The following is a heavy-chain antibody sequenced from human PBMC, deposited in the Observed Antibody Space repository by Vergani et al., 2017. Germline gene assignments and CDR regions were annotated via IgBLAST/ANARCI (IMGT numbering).Heavy chain of an antibody. Sequence: VQLVQSGAEVKKPGSSVKVSCKASGGTFSSYTISWVRQAPGQGLEWMGRNIPILGIANYAQKFKGSVTITANKSTSAAYMELSVLRSEDTAVYYFARPHCGGDCYSSAFDIWGQGTMVTVSS. J-gene: IGHJ3*02. CDR1: GGTFSSYT. CDR2: NIPILGIA. D-gene: IGHD2-21*02. CDR3: ARPHCGGDCYSSAFDI. V-gene: IGHV1-69*02.